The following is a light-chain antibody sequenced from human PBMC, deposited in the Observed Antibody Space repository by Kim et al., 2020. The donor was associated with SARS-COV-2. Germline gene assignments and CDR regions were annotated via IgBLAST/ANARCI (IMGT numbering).Light chain of an antibody. Sequence: APEESDTLTCRARQRVSSNQLAWYQQKPGQAPRLLIHGASNRANGIPDRFSGSGTGTDFTLTISGLEPEDFAVYYCQEYGSSLFTFGPGTKVDIK. CDR3: QEYGSSLFT. J-gene: IGKJ3*01. CDR1: QRVSSNQ. V-gene: IGKV3-20*01. CDR2: GAS.